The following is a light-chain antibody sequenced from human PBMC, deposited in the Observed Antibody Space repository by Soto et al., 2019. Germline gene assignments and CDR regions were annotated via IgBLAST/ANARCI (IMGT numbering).Light chain of an antibody. CDR1: QGISSY. CDR3: QQYYSSRT. V-gene: IGKV1-8*01. CDR2: AAS. J-gene: IGKJ1*01. Sequence: AIRMTQSPSSLSASTGARVTITCRASQGISSYLAWYQQKPGKAPKLLIYAASTLQSGVPSRFSGSGSGTDFTLTISCLQSEDFATYYCQQYYSSRTFGQGTKVDIK.